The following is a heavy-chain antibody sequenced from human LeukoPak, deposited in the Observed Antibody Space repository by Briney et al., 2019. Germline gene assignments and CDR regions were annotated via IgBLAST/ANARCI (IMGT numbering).Heavy chain of an antibody. CDR3: ARLPFLFCSGGSCPFDI. J-gene: IGHJ3*02. V-gene: IGHV4-39*01. CDR1: GGSISSSSYY. D-gene: IGHD2-15*01. CDR2: IYYSGST. Sequence: SETLSLTCTVSGGSISSSSYYWGWIRQPPGKGLEWIGSIYYSGSTYYNPSLKSRVTISVDTSKNQFSLKLSSATAADTAVYYCARLPFLFCSGGSCPFDIWGQGTMVTVSS.